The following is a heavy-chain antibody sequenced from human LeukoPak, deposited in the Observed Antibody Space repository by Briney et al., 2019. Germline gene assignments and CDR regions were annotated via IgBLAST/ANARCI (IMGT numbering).Heavy chain of an antibody. V-gene: IGHV1-2*02. CDR3: ARDFQGVIFY. CDR2: INPNSGGT. Sequence: GASVKVSCKASGYTFTGYFIHWVRQAPGQGLEWMGWINPNSGGTNYAQKFQGRVTMTRDTSISTVYMELSRLTSDDTAVYYCARDFQGVIFYWGQGTLVTVSS. D-gene: IGHD3-10*01. J-gene: IGHJ4*02. CDR1: GYTFTGYF.